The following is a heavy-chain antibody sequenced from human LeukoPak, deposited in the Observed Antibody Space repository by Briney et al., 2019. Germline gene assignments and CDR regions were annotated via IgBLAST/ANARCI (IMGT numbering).Heavy chain of an antibody. Sequence: SETLSLTCTVSGGSVSSGSYCWSWIRQPPGKGLEWIGYIYYSGSTNCNPSLKSRVTISVDTSKNQFSLKLSSVTAADTAVYYCARNCGGSCYPQVGYYFDYWGQGTLVTVSS. D-gene: IGHD2-15*01. CDR2: IYYSGST. CDR1: GGSVSSGSYC. V-gene: IGHV4-61*01. CDR3: ARNCGGSCYPQVGYYFDY. J-gene: IGHJ4*02.